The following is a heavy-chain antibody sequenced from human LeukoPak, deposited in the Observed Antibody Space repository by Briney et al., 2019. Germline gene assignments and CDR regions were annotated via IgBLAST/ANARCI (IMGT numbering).Heavy chain of an antibody. CDR1: GGTFSSYA. D-gene: IGHD2-2*01. CDR2: IIPIFGTA. CDR3: ARERGDIVVVPAAGLYNWFDP. Sequence: GASVKVSCKASGGTFSSYAISWVRQAPGQGLEWMGGIIPIFGTANYAQKFQGRVTITADESTRTAYMELSSLRSEDTAVYYCARERGDIVVVPAAGLYNWFDPWGQGTLVTVSS. J-gene: IGHJ5*02. V-gene: IGHV1-69*13.